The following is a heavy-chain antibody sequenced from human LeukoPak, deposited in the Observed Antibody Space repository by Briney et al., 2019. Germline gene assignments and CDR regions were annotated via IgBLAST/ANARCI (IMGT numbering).Heavy chain of an antibody. Sequence: GGSLRLSCAASGFTFSSYWMSWVRQAPGKGLEWVANIKQDGSEKYYVDSVKGRFTISRDNAKNSLYLQMNSLRAEDTAVYYCARSRGTTSWYYYDSSGYYLDYRGQGTLVTVSS. D-gene: IGHD3-22*01. CDR3: ARSRGTTSWYYYDSSGYYLDY. CDR2: IKQDGSEK. CDR1: GFTFSSYW. J-gene: IGHJ4*02. V-gene: IGHV3-7*01.